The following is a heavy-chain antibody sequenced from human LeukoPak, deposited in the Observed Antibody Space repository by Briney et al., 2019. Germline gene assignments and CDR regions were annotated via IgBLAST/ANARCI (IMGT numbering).Heavy chain of an antibody. CDR1: GFTFSDFY. CDR2: ISSSGSTI. V-gene: IGHV3-11*01. D-gene: IGHD1-20*01. Sequence: GGSLRLSCAASGFTFSDFYMSWIRQAPGKGLEWVSYISSSGSTIYYADSVKGRFTISRDNAKNSLYLRMNSLRAEDTAVYYCARRRYNWNAIDYWGQGTLVTVSS. J-gene: IGHJ4*02. CDR3: ARRRYNWNAIDY.